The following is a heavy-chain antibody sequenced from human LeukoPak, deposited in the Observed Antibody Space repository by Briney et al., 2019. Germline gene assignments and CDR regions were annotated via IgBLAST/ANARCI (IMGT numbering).Heavy chain of an antibody. D-gene: IGHD3-22*01. J-gene: IGHJ4*02. V-gene: IGHV3-30-3*01. Sequence: LSGGSLRLSWAASGFTFTAYLIHWVRQAPGKGRGWVAVMSSDGNAMFYADSVKGRFTISRDNSKNTLYLQMNSLRAEDTAVYYCVRESEYYFDHSASFDYWGQGTLVTVSS. CDR1: GFTFTAYL. CDR3: VRESEYYFDHSASFDY. CDR2: MSSDGNAM.